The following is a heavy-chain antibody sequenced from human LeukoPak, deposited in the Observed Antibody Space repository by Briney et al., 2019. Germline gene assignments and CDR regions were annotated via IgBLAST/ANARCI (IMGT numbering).Heavy chain of an antibody. CDR2: ISNYNGDT. J-gene: IGHJ4*02. CDR3: XXWVGASGFDY. V-gene: IGHV1-18*01. CDR1: GYIFTNYG. Sequence: GASVKVSCKTSGYIFTNYGISWVRQAPGQGLEWMGWISNYNGDTNYAQKLQGRVTMTRDTSTSTAYMELRSLRSDDTAVYYCXXWVGASGFDYWGQGTLVTVSS. D-gene: IGHD1-26*01.